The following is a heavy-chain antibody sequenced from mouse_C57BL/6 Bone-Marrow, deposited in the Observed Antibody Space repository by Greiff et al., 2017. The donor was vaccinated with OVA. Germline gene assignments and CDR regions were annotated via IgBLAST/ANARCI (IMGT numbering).Heavy chain of an antibody. J-gene: IGHJ4*01. D-gene: IGHD1-1*01. V-gene: IGHV2-5*01. CDR2: IWRGGST. Sequence: QVQLQQSGPGLVQPSQSLSITCTVSGFSLTSYGVHWVRQSPGKGLEWLGVIWRGGSTDYNAAFMSRLSITKDNSKSQVFFKMHSLQADDTSIYYCAKNPPYYYGSSLYAMDYWGQGTSVTVSS. CDR3: AKNPPYYYGSSLYAMDY. CDR1: GFSLTSYG.